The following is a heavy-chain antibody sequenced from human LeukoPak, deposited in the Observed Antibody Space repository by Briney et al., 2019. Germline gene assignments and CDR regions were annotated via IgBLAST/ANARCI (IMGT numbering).Heavy chain of an antibody. CDR1: GFTFSSYG. V-gene: IGHV3-30*02. D-gene: IGHD3-10*01. Sequence: GGSLRLSCAASGFTFSSYGMHWVRQAPGKGLEWVAFIRYDGSNKYYADSVKGRFTISRDNSKNTLYLQMNSLRAEDTAVYYCAKGPGYYGSGSYSHWGQGTLVTVSS. J-gene: IGHJ4*02. CDR3: AKGPGYYGSGSYSH. CDR2: IRYDGSNK.